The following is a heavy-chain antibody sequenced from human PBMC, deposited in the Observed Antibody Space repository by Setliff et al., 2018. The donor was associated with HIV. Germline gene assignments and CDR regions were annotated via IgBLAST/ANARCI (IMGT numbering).Heavy chain of an antibody. V-gene: IGHV1-18*01. CDR3: ATQRDIVMVPGQGGFDI. Sequence: GASVKVSCKASTYTFSSYVINWVRQAPGQGLEGMGRISVYSGNTIYAQKLQGRVIMTTDTSTSTAYMELRSLRSDDTAMYYCATQRDIVMVPGQGGFDIWAQGTMVTVSS. J-gene: IGHJ3*02. D-gene: IGHD2-2*01. CDR1: TYTFSSYV. CDR2: ISVYSGNT.